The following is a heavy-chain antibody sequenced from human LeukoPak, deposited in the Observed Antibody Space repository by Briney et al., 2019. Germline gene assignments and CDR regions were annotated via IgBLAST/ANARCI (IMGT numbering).Heavy chain of an antibody. V-gene: IGHV4-39*07. J-gene: IGHJ4*02. CDR1: GGSISTSSYY. CDR3: ARGRPTVTTPYFDY. CDR2: IFYSGST. Sequence: SETLSLTCTVSGGSISTSSYYWGWVRQPPGKGLEWIGNIFYSGSTYYSPSLKSRVTISLDTSRNQFSLKLSSVTAADTAVYYCARGRPTVTTPYFDYWGQGTLVTVSS. D-gene: IGHD4-11*01.